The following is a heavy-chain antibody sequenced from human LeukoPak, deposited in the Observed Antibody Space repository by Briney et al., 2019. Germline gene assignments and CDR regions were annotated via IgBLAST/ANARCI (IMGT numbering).Heavy chain of an antibody. V-gene: IGHV3-23*01. Sequence: PGGSLRLSCAASGFTFSSYAMSWVRQAPGKGLEWLSAISGGGGSTYYADSVKGRFTISRDSSKNTLYLQMNSLTAEDTALYSCATDQVPPAQLVPYNGFDPWGQGTLVTVSS. CDR3: ATDQVPPAQLVPYNGFDP. CDR2: ISGGGGST. J-gene: IGHJ5*02. D-gene: IGHD6-13*01. CDR1: GFTFSSYA.